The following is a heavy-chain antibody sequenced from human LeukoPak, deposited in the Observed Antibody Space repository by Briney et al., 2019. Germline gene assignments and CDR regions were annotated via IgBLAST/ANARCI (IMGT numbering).Heavy chain of an antibody. D-gene: IGHD1-26*01. CDR3: AKRQWELLGGYYFDY. CDR1: GFTFSSYA. V-gene: IGHV3-23*01. J-gene: IGHJ4*02. Sequence: GGSLRLSCAASGFTFSSYAMSWVRQAPGKGLEWVSAISGSGGSTYYADSVKGRFTISRDNSKNTLYLQMNSLRAEDTAVYYCAKRQWELLGGYYFDYWGQGTLVTVSS. CDR2: ISGSGGST.